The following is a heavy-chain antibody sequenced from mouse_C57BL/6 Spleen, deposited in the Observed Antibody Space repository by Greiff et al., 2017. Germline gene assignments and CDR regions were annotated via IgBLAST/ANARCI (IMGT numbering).Heavy chain of an antibody. CDR2: IYPGDGDT. Sequence: QVQLQQSGAELVKPGASVKISCKASGYAFSSYWMNWVKQRPGKGLEWIGQIYPGDGDTNYNGKFKGKATLTAYKSSSTAYMQLSSLTSEDSAVYFCASYYYGSSYFDYWGQGTTLTVSS. D-gene: IGHD1-1*01. CDR3: ASYYYGSSYFDY. V-gene: IGHV1-80*01. J-gene: IGHJ2*01. CDR1: GYAFSSYW.